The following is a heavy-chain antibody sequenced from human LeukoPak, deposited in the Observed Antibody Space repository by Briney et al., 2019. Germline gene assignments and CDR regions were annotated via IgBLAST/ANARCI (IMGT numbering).Heavy chain of an antibody. D-gene: IGHD3-10*01. J-gene: IGHJ3*02. CDR3: ARRSGSRDAFDI. Sequence: SETLSLTCTVSGGSISSYYWSWIRQPPGKGLEWIGYIYYSGSTNCNPSLKSRVTISVDTSKNQFSLKLSSVTAADTAVYYCARRSGSRDAFDIWGQGTMVTVSS. V-gene: IGHV4-59*01. CDR1: GGSISSYY. CDR2: IYYSGST.